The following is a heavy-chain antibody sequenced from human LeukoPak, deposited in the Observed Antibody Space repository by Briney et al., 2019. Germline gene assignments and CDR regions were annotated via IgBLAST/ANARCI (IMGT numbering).Heavy chain of an antibody. V-gene: IGHV3-23*01. CDR1: GFTFSSYA. J-gene: IGHJ4*02. Sequence: GGSLRLSCAASGFTFSSYAMNWVRQAPGKGLEWVSSVSESGGTTDYADSVKGRFTISRDNSKNTLYLQMNSLGAEDTAVYYCAKSSPPPLRYWGQGTLVTVSS. CDR2: VSESGGTT. CDR3: AKSSPPPLRY.